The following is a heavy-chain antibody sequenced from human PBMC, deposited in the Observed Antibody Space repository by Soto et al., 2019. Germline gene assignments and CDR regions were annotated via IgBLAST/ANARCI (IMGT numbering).Heavy chain of an antibody. V-gene: IGHV3-33*01. Sequence: PGGSLRLSCAASGFTFGTYGMHWVRQAPGKGLEWVSVIWFDGSNKTYADSVKGRFTISRDNSKSMLYLQMNSLRAEDTAVYYCARESEDLTSNFDYWGQGTLVTVSS. CDR3: ARESEDLTSNFDY. J-gene: IGHJ4*02. CDR1: GFTFGTYG. CDR2: IWFDGSNK.